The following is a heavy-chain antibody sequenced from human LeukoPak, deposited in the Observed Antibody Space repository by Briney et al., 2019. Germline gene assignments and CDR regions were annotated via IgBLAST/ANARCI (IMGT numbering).Heavy chain of an antibody. Sequence: SETLSLTCTVSGGSISSSSYYWGWIRQPPGKGLEWIGYIYYGGSTSYNPSLKSRVTISVDTSKKQFSLKLSSVTAADTAFYYCARYIVSYPHDAFDIWGQGTMVTVSS. D-gene: IGHD1-26*01. CDR2: IYYGGST. CDR3: ARYIVSYPHDAFDI. J-gene: IGHJ3*02. V-gene: IGHV4-61*05. CDR1: GGSISSSSYY.